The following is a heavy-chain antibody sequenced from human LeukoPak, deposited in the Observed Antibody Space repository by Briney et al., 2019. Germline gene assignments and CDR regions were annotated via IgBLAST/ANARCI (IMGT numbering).Heavy chain of an antibody. Sequence: ASVKVSCKASGYTFTNHYMHWVRQARGQGLEWMGWINPHSGDTNYAQKFQGRVIMTRDTSISTAYMELSSLRSDDTAMYYCASGLSSLFSFGATLDYYMDVWGKGTPVTVSS. CDR3: ASGLSSLFSFGATLDYYMDV. CDR2: INPHSGDT. J-gene: IGHJ6*03. CDR1: GYTFTNHY. V-gene: IGHV1-2*02. D-gene: IGHD5-18*01.